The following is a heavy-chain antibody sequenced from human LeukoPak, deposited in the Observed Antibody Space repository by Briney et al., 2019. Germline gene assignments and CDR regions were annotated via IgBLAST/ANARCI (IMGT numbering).Heavy chain of an antibody. CDR2: IYYSGST. V-gene: IGHV4-59*11. J-gene: IGHJ6*03. Sequence: TSETLSLTCTVSGGSISSHYWSWIRQPPGKGLEWIGYIYYSGSTNYNPSLKSRVTISVDTSKNQFSLKLSSVTAADTAVYYCARGSNSWKMATYMDVWGKGTTVSVFS. D-gene: IGHD5-24*01. CDR3: ARGSNSWKMATYMDV. CDR1: GGSISSHY.